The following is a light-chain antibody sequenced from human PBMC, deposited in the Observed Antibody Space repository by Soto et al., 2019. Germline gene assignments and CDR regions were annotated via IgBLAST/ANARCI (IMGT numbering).Light chain of an antibody. Sequence: EVVLTQSPGTLSLSPGERPTLPCRASESVSSSFLTWYQQKPGQAPRLLIYGASNRATGIPDRFSGSGSGTDFTLTISRLEPEDFAVYYCQQYGSSGTFGQGTKVDIK. CDR3: QQYGSSGT. CDR1: ESVSSSF. CDR2: GAS. J-gene: IGKJ1*01. V-gene: IGKV3-20*01.